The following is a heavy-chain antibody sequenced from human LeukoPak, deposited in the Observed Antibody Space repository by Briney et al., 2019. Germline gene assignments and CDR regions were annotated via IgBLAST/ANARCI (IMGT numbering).Heavy chain of an antibody. D-gene: IGHD2-2*01. V-gene: IGHV5-10-1*01. J-gene: IGHJ3*02. Sequence: GASLQISCQGSGYTFTSYWSSGVRRLPGKGLEWMGRIDPSDSYTNYSPSFQGHVTISADKSISTAYLQWSRLKASDTAMYYCARPRYCSSTSCHWALDIWGQGTMVTVSS. CDR1: GYTFTSYW. CDR2: IDPSDSYT. CDR3: ARPRYCSSTSCHWALDI.